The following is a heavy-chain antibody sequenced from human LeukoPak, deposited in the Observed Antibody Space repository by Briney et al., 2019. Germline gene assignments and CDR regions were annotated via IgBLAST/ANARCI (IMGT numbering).Heavy chain of an antibody. CDR2: IYYSGST. J-gene: IGHJ4*02. CDR3: ARGISYYDSSGIDY. CDR1: GGSISSYY. V-gene: IGHV4-59*01. Sequence: TSETLSLTCTVSGGSISSYYWSWIRQPPGKGLEWIGYIYYSGSTNYNPSLKSRVTISADTSKNQFSLKLSSVTAADTAVYYCARGISYYDSSGIDYWGQGTLVTVSS. D-gene: IGHD3-22*01.